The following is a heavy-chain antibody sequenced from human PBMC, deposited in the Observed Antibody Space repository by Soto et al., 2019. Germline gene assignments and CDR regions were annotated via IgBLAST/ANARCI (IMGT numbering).Heavy chain of an antibody. Sequence: WGSRRLSCAASGFTFSSYEMNWVRQGPGKGLEWVSYISSSVSTIYYADSVKGRFTISRDNAKNSLHLQMNSLRAEDTAVYYCARGYRFMPYTYYCYGMDVWGQGPRVTAS. CDR3: ARGYRFMPYTYYCYGMDV. D-gene: IGHD2-8*01. V-gene: IGHV3-48*03. CDR1: GFTFSSYE. J-gene: IGHJ6*01. CDR2: ISSSVSTI.